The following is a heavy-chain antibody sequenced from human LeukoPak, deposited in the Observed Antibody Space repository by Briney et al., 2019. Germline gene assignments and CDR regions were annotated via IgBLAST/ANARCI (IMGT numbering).Heavy chain of an antibody. V-gene: IGHV3-9*01. D-gene: IGHD3-16*01. CDR2: ISWTSNDI. CDR3: TGETYYFDY. Sequence: GGSLRLSCAASGFIFGDHAMHWVRQAPGKGLEWVSGISWTSNDIHYADSVEGRFSISRDNARNSLYLQMNSLRADDTAVYYCTGETYYFDYWGQGTLVTVSS. CDR1: GFIFGDHA. J-gene: IGHJ4*02.